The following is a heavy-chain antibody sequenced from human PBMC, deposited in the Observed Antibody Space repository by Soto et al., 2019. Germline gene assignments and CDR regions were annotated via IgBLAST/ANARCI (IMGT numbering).Heavy chain of an antibody. Sequence: GASVKVSCKASGYTFTSYAMHWVRQAPGQRLEWMGWINAGNGNTKYSQKFQGRVTITRDTSASTAYMELSSLRSEDTAVYYCARAQLLQIPFLVYWGQGTLVTVSS. D-gene: IGHD2-2*01. CDR3: ARAQLLQIPFLVY. J-gene: IGHJ4*02. CDR2: INAGNGNT. V-gene: IGHV1-3*01. CDR1: GYTFTSYA.